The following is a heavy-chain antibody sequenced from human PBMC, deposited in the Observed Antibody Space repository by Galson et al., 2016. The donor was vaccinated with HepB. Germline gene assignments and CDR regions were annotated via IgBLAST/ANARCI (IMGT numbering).Heavy chain of an antibody. Sequence: SVKVSCKASGYTFTEYAMHWVRQAPGQRLEWMGWINTDNGNTKYSQKFQGRVTITRDTTASTAYMELSGRRSEDTAVFYCATDYTHNFDYWGQGTLVTVSS. D-gene: IGHD4-11*01. J-gene: IGHJ4*02. CDR3: ATDYTHNFDY. CDR2: INTDNGNT. V-gene: IGHV1-3*04. CDR1: GYTFTEYA.